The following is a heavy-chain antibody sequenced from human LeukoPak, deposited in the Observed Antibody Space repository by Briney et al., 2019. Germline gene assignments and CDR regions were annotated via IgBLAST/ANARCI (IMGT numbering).Heavy chain of an antibody. Sequence: PGGSLRLSCAASGFTFSDCAMTWVRQAPGKGLEWVSAIVKTGGTTYADSVKGRFTNSRDNSKNTLYLQMNSLRAEDTAVYFCGKDLGLGNSGPGWYFGFWGRCTLVTVSS. CDR1: GFTFSDCA. CDR3: GKDLGLGNSGPGWYFGF. D-gene: IGHD2/OR15-2a*01. V-gene: IGHV3-23*01. CDR2: IVKTGGTT. J-gene: IGHJ2*01.